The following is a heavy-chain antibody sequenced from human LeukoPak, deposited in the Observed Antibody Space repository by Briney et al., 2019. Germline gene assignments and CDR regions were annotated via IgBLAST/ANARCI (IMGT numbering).Heavy chain of an antibody. CDR2: MNPNNDNT. CDR3: ARGRLAVAATGWYFDL. D-gene: IGHD6-19*01. CDR1: GYTFTSSD. J-gene: IGHJ2*01. V-gene: IGHV1-8*01. Sequence: RASVKVSCKASGYTFTSSDIYWVRQATGQGLEWMGWMNPNNDNTGYAQNFQGRLTITRNTSVSTAYMELSSLTFEDTALYFCARGRLAVAATGWYFDLWGRGTLVTVSS.